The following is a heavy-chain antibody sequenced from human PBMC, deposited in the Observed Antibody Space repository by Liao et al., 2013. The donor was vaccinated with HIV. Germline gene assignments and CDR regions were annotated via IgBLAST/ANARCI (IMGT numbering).Heavy chain of an antibody. CDR2: IYYSGTT. D-gene: IGHD3-10*01. V-gene: IGHV4-30-4*08. Sequence: QVRLQESGPGLVKSSQTLSLTCTVSGGSVSNADYYWSWIRQAPGKALEWVGYIYYSGTTFYSSSLKNRVAMSVDTSKNNFSLKLTSVTASDTAIYYCAREVRGVKVAFHHFDLWGRGALVTVPS. CDR1: GGSVSNADYY. CDR3: AREVRGVKVAFHHFDL. J-gene: IGHJ4*02.